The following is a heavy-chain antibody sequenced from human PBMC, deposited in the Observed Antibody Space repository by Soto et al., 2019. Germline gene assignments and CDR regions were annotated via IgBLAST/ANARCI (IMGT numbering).Heavy chain of an antibody. CDR3: ARAEAYSTSWYAMDV. CDR1: GYIFSTYG. D-gene: IGHD2-2*01. Sequence: QAQLVQSGAEVKKPGASVKVSCKASGYIFSTYGITWVRQAPGQGLGWMGWISGYNGNTDDGQKLQGRVSMTIDTSTSTAYMDLRSLRSDDTAVYYCARAEAYSTSWYAMDVWGHGTTVIVSS. CDR2: ISGYNGNT. V-gene: IGHV1-18*01. J-gene: IGHJ6*02.